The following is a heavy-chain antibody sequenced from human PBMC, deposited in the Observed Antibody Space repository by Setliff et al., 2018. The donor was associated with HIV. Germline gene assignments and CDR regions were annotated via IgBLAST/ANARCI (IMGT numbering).Heavy chain of an antibody. Sequence: KPSETLSLTCAVSGGSISSDNWWTWVRQAPGKGLEWIGEIYHSEYTNYNPSLKSRVSMSVDKSKNQFSVKLTSVTAADTAVYYCARGHCSGTNCYGVDYYGMDVWGQGTTVTV. CDR1: GGSISSDNW. D-gene: IGHD2-2*01. CDR3: ARGHCSGTNCYGVDYYGMDV. CDR2: IYHSEYT. V-gene: IGHV4-4*02. J-gene: IGHJ6*02.